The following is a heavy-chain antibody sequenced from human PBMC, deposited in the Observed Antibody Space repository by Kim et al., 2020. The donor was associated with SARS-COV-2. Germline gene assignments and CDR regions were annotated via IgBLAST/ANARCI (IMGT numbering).Heavy chain of an antibody. J-gene: IGHJ5*02. V-gene: IGHV3-23*01. Sequence: GGSLRLSCAASGFTFSSYAMSWVRQAPGKGLEWVSSISGSGGSTYYAESVKGRFTISRDNSKNRLYLQMNSLKAEDTAVYYCAKGRYNWNYVGWFDPWGHGTLVTVSS. CDR1: GFTFSSYA. CDR3: AKGRYNWNYVGWFDP. D-gene: IGHD1-7*01. CDR2: ISGSGGST.